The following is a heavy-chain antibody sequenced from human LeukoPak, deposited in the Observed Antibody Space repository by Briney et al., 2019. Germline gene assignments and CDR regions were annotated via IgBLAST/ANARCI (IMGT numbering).Heavy chain of an antibody. CDR1: GFTFSSYD. CDR2: ISGNGGTA. CDR3: ARDGARYSGSYYNDY. V-gene: IGHV3-64*01. D-gene: IGHD1-26*01. Sequence: VGSLRLSCEASGFTFSSYDMQWVRQAPGKGLEYVSAISGNGGTAYYANSVKGRFTISRDNSKNTLYLQMGSLRAEDMAVYYCARDGARYSGSYYNDYWGQGTLVTVSS. J-gene: IGHJ4*02.